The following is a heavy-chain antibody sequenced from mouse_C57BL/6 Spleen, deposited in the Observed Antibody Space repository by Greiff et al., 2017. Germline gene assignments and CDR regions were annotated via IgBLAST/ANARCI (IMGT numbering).Heavy chain of an antibody. J-gene: IGHJ2*01. CDR3: ALNWDY. V-gene: IGHV1-26*01. D-gene: IGHD4-1*01. CDR2: INPNNGGT. CDR1: GYTFTDYY. Sequence: VQLQQSGPELVKPGASVKISCKASGYTFTDYYMNWVKQSHGKSLEWIGDINPNNGGTSYNQKFKGKATLTVDKSSSTAYMELRSLTSEDSAVYYCALNWDYWGQGTTLTVSS.